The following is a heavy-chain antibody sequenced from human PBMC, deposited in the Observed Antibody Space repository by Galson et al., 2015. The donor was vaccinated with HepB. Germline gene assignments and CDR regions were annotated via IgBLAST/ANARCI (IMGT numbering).Heavy chain of an antibody. CDR3: ARETWGSIDY. D-gene: IGHD7-27*01. J-gene: IGHJ4*02. CDR2: MSNDGRKR. Sequence: SLRLSCAASGFTFTAYSMHWVRQAPGQGLECVAVMSNDGRKRFYADSVRGRFAISRDNSRNTLFLQVDSLRNEDTALYYCARETWGSIDYWGQGALVTVSS. V-gene: IGHV3-30*01. CDR1: GFTFTAYS.